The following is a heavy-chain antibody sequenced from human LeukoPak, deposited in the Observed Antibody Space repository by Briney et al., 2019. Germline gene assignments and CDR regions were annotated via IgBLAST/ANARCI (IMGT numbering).Heavy chain of an antibody. CDR1: GFTFSSYG. J-gene: IGHJ4*02. Sequence: GGSLRLSCAASGFTFSSYGMSWVRQAPGKGLEWVSSINGNGGSTYYADSVKGRFTISRDNSKSTLCLQMNSLRAEDTAVYYCAKGPIPGFDYWGQGALVTVSS. V-gene: IGHV3-23*01. CDR2: INGNGGST. CDR3: AKGPIPGFDY.